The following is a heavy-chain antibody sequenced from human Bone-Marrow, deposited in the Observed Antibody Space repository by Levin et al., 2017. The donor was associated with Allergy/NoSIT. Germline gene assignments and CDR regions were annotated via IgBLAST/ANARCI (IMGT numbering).Heavy chain of an antibody. CDR3: ARGVLQAWGNAFDL. Sequence: GESLKISCKTSGNSFLNYDSNWVRQATGQGLEWMGWINPKSGDSGYAQKFQGRVTITANTSISTAYMELSSLRSEDTAVYFCARGVLQAWGNAFDLWGQGTLVIVSS. V-gene: IGHV1-8*02. J-gene: IGHJ3*01. CDR2: INPKSGDS. CDR1: GNSFLNYD. D-gene: IGHD2-15*01.